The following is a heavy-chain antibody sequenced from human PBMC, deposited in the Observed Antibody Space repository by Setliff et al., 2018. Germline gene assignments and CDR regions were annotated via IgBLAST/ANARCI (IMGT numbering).Heavy chain of an antibody. Sequence: SETLSLTCAVSGYSISSGYYWSWVRQPPGKGLEWIGEIYHSGSTNYNPSLKSRVTISVDTSKNQFSLKLSSVTAADTAVYYCARDRQYCSSPTCYSSYFYYYGMDVWGQGTTVTVSS. CDR1: GYSISSGYY. D-gene: IGHD2-2*02. CDR2: IYHSGST. J-gene: IGHJ6*02. V-gene: IGHV4-38-2*02. CDR3: ARDRQYCSSPTCYSSYFYYYGMDV.